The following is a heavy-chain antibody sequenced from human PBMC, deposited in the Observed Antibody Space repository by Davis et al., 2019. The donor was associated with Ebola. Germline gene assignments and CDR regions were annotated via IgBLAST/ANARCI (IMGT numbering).Heavy chain of an antibody. CDR2: MNPNSGNT. CDR1: GYTFTGYD. Sequence: ASVKVSCKASGYTFTGYDINWVRQATGQGLEWMGWMNPNSGNTGYAQKFQGRVTMTRENSMSTAYMELRSLRSEDTAVYYCARGNVLRFLEWLSPREYYFDYWGQGTLVTVSS. CDR3: ARGNVLRFLEWLSPREYYFDY. D-gene: IGHD3-3*01. J-gene: IGHJ4*02. V-gene: IGHV1-8*01.